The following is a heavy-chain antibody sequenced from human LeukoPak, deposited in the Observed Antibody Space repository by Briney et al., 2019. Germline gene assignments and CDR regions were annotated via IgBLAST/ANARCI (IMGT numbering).Heavy chain of an antibody. Sequence: PGGSRRLSCAASAFTFSDYSMNWVRQAPGKGLEWISYISGRSSTIYYADSVRGRFTISRDNAKNSMYLQMNSLRAEDTAVYYCARDRLTSGSYFFDYWGQGTLVTVSS. CDR3: ARDRLTSGSYFFDY. CDR2: ISGRSSTI. V-gene: IGHV3-48*01. J-gene: IGHJ4*02. D-gene: IGHD1-26*01. CDR1: AFTFSDYS.